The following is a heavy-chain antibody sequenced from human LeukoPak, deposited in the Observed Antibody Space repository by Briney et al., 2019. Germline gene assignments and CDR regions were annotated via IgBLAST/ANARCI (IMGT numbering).Heavy chain of an antibody. CDR2: INHSGST. CDR3: ASSGTTGTNLDD. V-gene: IGHV4-34*01. D-gene: IGHD1-1*01. Sequence: SETLSLTCAVYGVSFSGYYWSWIRQPPGKGMEWIGEINHSGSTNYNPSLKSRVTISVDTSKNQFSLKLSSVTAADTAVYYCASSGTTGTNLDDWGQGTLVTVSS. CDR1: GVSFSGYY. J-gene: IGHJ4*02.